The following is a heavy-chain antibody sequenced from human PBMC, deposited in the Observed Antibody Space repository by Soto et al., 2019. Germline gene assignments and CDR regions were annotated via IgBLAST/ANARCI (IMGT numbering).Heavy chain of an antibody. CDR2: IDPSDSYT. CDR3: ARLGGYSGYEPTFYYYGMDV. CDR1: GYSFTSYW. D-gene: IGHD5-12*01. V-gene: IGHV5-10-1*01. Sequence: PGESLKISCKGSGYSFTSYWISWVRQMPGKGLEWMGRIDPSDSYTNYSPSFQGHVTISADKSISTAYLQWSSLKASDTAMYYCARLGGYSGYEPTFYYYGMDVWGQGTTVTVS. J-gene: IGHJ6*02.